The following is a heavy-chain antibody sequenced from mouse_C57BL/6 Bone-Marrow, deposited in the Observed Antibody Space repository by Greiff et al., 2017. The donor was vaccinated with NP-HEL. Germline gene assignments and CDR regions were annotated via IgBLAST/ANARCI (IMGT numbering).Heavy chain of an antibody. D-gene: IGHD1-1*01. Sequence: VQLQQSGAELVKPGASVKLSCKASGYTFTSYWMHWVKQRPGQGLEWIGMIHPNSGSTNYNEKFKSKATLTVDKSSSTAYMQLSSLTSEDSAVYYCARITTVAPYAMDYWGQGTSVTVSS. CDR3: ARITTVAPYAMDY. CDR2: IHPNSGST. J-gene: IGHJ4*01. CDR1: GYTFTSYW. V-gene: IGHV1-64*01.